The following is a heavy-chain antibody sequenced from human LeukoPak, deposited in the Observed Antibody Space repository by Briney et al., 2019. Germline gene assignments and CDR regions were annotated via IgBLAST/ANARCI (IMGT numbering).Heavy chain of an antibody. D-gene: IGHD2-2*01. V-gene: IGHV3-23*01. Sequence: GGSLRLSCAASGFTFRSYAMSWVRQAPGKGLEWVSAISDSGGSTYYADSAKGRFTISRDNSMNTLYLQMNSLRAEDTAVYYCAKGYCSSTSCSPDYWGQGTLVTVSS. CDR1: GFTFRSYA. CDR2: ISDSGGST. CDR3: AKGYCSSTSCSPDY. J-gene: IGHJ4*02.